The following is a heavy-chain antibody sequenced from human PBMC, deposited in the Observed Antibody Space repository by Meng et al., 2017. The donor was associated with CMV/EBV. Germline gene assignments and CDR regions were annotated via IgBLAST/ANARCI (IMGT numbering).Heavy chain of an antibody. V-gene: IGHV3-23*01. D-gene: IGHD2-2*01. CDR1: GFTFSNYA. CDR3: AKALCSTTTCTFDY. J-gene: IGHJ4*02. CDR2: ISSSGGTT. Sequence: GGSLRLSCAASGFTFSNYAMSWVRQAPGKGLEWVSGISSSGGTTHHADSVKDRFTISRDNSINTLYLQMSSLRPDDTAVFYCAKALCSTTTCTFDYWGQGTLVTVSS.